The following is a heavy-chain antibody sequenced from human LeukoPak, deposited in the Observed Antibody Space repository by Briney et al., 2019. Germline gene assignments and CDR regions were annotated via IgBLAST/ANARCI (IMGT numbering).Heavy chain of an antibody. CDR2: IYYSGST. Sequence: SETLSLTCTVSGGPISSSSYYWGWIRQPPGEGLEWIGSIYYSGSTYYNPSLKSRVTISVDTSKNQFSLKLSSVTAADTAVYYCARQGGIVGATDYWGQGTLVTVSS. CDR3: ARQGGIVGATDY. D-gene: IGHD1-26*01. CDR1: GGPISSSSYY. V-gene: IGHV4-39*01. J-gene: IGHJ4*02.